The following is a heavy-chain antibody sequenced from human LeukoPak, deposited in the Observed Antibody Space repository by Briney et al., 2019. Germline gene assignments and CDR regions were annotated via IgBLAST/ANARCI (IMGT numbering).Heavy chain of an antibody. Sequence: GGSLRLSCAASGFTFCSYSMNWVRQAPGKGLEWVSSISSSSSYIYYADSVKGRFTISRDNAKNSLYLQMDSLRAEDTAVYYCARGGIITSYAFEIWGQGTMVTVSS. CDR1: GFTFCSYS. CDR3: ARGGIITSYAFEI. CDR2: ISSSSSYI. V-gene: IGHV3-21*01. D-gene: IGHD1-26*01. J-gene: IGHJ3*02.